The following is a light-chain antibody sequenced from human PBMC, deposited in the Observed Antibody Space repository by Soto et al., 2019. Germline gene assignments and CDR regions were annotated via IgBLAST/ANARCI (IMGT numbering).Light chain of an antibody. V-gene: IGLV2-8*01. CDR1: SSDVGGYKY. Sequence: QPVLTQPPSASGSPGQSVTISCTGTSSDVGGYKYVSWYQQHPGKAPKLMIYEVDKRPSGVPDRFSGFKSGNTASLIVSGLQTEDEADYYCSSDAGSNIFVFGGGTKVTVL. CDR2: EVD. CDR3: SSDAGSNIFV. J-gene: IGLJ2*01.